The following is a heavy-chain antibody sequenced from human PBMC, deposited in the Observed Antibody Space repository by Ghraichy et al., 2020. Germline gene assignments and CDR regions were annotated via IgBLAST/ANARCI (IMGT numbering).Heavy chain of an antibody. Sequence: GGSLRLSCATSGFFFNYAWMSWVRQAPGKGLEWVGRIKSSVDGGTIDYTAPVKGRFTISRDDSNNPLYLQMNSLKTEDTAVYYCTTGITSGNNYWGQGTLVTVSS. CDR3: TTGITSGNNY. V-gene: IGHV3-15*01. CDR1: GFFFNYAW. D-gene: IGHD3-16*01. CDR2: IKSSVDGGTI. J-gene: IGHJ4*02.